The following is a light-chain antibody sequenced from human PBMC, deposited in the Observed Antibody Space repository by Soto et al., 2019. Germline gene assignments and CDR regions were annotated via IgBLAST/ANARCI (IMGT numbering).Light chain of an antibody. J-gene: IGLJ2*01. Sequence: QSVLTQPPSASGTPGQRVTISCSGTSSNIGGNTVNWYELLPGTTPKLLIYSNDRRPSGVPDRFSGSKSGTSASLAISGLQSEDEADYYCAAWDDSLNGPVFGGGTKLTVL. CDR2: SND. CDR1: SSNIGGNT. V-gene: IGLV1-44*01. CDR3: AAWDDSLNGPV.